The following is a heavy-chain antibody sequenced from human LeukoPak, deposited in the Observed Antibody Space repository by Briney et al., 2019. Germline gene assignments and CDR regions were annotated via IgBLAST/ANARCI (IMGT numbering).Heavy chain of an antibody. CDR3: AKDVLLWFGESKDY. CDR2: ISYDGRNK. Sequence: GRSLGLSCAASGFTFSSYGMHWVRQAPGKGLEWVAVISYDGRNKYYADSVKGRFTISRDNSKNTLYLQMNSLRAEDTAVYYCAKDVLLWFGESKDYWGQGTLVTVSS. J-gene: IGHJ4*02. D-gene: IGHD3-10*01. V-gene: IGHV3-30*18. CDR1: GFTFSSYG.